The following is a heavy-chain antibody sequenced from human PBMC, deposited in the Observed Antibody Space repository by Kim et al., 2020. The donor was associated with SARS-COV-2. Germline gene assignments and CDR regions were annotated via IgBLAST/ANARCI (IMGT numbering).Heavy chain of an antibody. V-gene: IGHV3-23*01. CDR2: ISGSGGST. D-gene: IGHD6-19*01. J-gene: IGHJ6*02. CDR1: GFTFSSYA. Sequence: GGSLRLSCAASGFTFSSYAMSWVRQAPGKGLEWVSAISGSGGSTYYADSVKGRFTISRDNSKNTLYLQMNSLRAEDTAVYYCAVAVGIAVAGTGSYYYGMDVWGQGTTVTVSS. CDR3: AVAVGIAVAGTGSYYYGMDV.